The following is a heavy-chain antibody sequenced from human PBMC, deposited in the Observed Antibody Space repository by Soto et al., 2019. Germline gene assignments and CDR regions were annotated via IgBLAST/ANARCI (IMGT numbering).Heavy chain of an antibody. D-gene: IGHD3-22*01. J-gene: IGHJ4*02. CDR2: IVVGSGNT. Sequence: GASVKVSCKASGFTFTSSAVQWVRQARGQRLEWIGWIVVGSGNTNYAQKFQERVTITRDMSTSTAYMELSSLRSEDTAVYYCAADSGYYDDSSGYYYKYYFDYWGQGTLVTVSS. V-gene: IGHV1-58*01. CDR3: AADSGYYDDSSGYYYKYYFDY. CDR1: GFTFTSSA.